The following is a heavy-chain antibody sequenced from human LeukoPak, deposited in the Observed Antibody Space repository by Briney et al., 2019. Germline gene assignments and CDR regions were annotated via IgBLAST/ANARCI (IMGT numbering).Heavy chain of an antibody. CDR1: DGSISSYY. D-gene: IGHD1-20*01. Sequence: PSETLSLTCTVSDGSISSYYWSWVRQPPGKGLQWIGYIYDSGSPNYSPSLKSRVTIAVDTSKNQFSLRLNSATAADTAVYYCARGLISGTRDYSYYYMDVWGKGTTVTVSS. CDR3: ARGLISGTRDYSYYYMDV. V-gene: IGHV4-59*01. J-gene: IGHJ6*03. CDR2: IYDSGSP.